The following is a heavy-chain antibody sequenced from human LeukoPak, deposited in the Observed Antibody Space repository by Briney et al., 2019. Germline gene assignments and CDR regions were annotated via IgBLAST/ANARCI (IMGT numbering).Heavy chain of an antibody. CDR3: TTQRVVTAAIDS. V-gene: IGHV3-23*01. Sequence: GGSLRLSCAASGFTFDDYTMHWVRQAPGKGLEWVSSISGGGIATYHADSVKGRFTISRDNSKNTLYLQMNSLGVGDTAIYYCTTQRVVTAAIDSWGQGTLVTVSS. J-gene: IGHJ4*02. CDR1: GFTFDDYT. D-gene: IGHD2-21*02. CDR2: ISGGGIAT.